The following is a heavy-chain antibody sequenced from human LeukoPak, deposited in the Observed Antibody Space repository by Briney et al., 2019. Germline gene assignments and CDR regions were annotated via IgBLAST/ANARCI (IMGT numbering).Heavy chain of an antibody. J-gene: IGHJ4*02. CDR1: GFTVSSNY. CDR2: IYRGGNT. D-gene: IGHD1-7*01. Sequence: GGSLRLSCAASGFTVSSNYMSWVRQAPGKGLEWVSIIYRGGNTYYADSVKGRFTISRDNSKNTLYHQLNSLRVEDTAVYYCASLPGELDYWGRGTLVTVSS. V-gene: IGHV3-53*01. CDR3: ASLPGELDY.